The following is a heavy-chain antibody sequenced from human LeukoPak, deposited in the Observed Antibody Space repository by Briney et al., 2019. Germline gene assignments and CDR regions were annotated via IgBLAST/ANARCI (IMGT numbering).Heavy chain of an antibody. CDR2: IKQDGSEK. J-gene: IGHJ4*02. D-gene: IGHD3-9*01. CDR1: GFTFSSYW. Sequence: PGGSLRLSCAASGFTFSSYWMSWVRQAPGKALEWVANIKQDGSEKYYVDSVKGRFTISRDNAKNSLYLQMNSLRAEDTAVYYCATGADFDWLLRGQRGFDYWGQGTLVTVSS. V-gene: IGHV3-7*01. CDR3: ATGADFDWLLRGQRGFDY.